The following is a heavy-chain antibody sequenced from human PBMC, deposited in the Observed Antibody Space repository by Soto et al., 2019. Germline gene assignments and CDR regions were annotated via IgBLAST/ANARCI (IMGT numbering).Heavy chain of an antibody. V-gene: IGHV4-4*02. D-gene: IGHD6-19*01. CDR1: GGXISSSNW. Sequence: PSETLXLTCAVSGGXISSSNWWSWGRQPPGKGLEWIGEIYHSGSTNYNPSLKSRVAISVDKSKNQFSLKLSSVTAADTAVYYCARDHGAVAGTFDYWGQGTLVTVSS. J-gene: IGHJ4*02. CDR2: IYHSGST. CDR3: ARDHGAVAGTFDY.